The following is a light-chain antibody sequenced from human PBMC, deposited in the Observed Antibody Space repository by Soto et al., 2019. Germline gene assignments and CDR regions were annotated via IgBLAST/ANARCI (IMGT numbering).Light chain of an antibody. V-gene: IGKV3-20*01. CDR3: QQYGSSHLT. Sequence: EIVLTQSPGTLSLSPGERATLSCRASQSVSSSYLAWYQQKPGQAPRLLIYGASSRATGIPDRFSGSGSGTDFHLTISRLEPEDFAVYYCQQYGSSHLTFGQGTKVEIK. CDR2: GAS. J-gene: IGKJ1*01. CDR1: QSVSSSY.